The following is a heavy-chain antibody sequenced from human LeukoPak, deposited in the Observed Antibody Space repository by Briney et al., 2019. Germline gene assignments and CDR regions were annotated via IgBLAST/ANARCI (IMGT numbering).Heavy chain of an antibody. D-gene: IGHD6-19*01. CDR3: ASWPAIAVAGVRAFDI. Sequence: GGSLRLSCAASGFTFDDYAMHWVRQAPGKGLEWVSGISWNSGSIGYADSVKGRFTISRDNAKNSLYLQMNSLRAEDTALYYCASWPAIAVAGVRAFDIWGQGTMVTVSS. CDR1: GFTFDDYA. J-gene: IGHJ3*02. V-gene: IGHV3-9*01. CDR2: ISWNSGSI.